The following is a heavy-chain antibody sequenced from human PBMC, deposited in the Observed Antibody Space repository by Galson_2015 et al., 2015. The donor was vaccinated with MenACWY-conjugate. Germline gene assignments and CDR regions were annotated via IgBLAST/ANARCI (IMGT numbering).Heavy chain of an antibody. CDR2: IRRNTDGGTT. CDR1: GFNFNNAW. D-gene: IGHD4-17*01. V-gene: IGHV3-15*07. Sequence: SLRLSCAASGFNFNNAWMHWVRQAPGKGLEWVGLIRRNTDGGTTDYAAPVKGRFTISRDDSNNTLYLQMNSLKIEDTAVYYCGGDFLGNWGQGTLVTVSS. J-gene: IGHJ4*02. CDR3: GGDFLGN.